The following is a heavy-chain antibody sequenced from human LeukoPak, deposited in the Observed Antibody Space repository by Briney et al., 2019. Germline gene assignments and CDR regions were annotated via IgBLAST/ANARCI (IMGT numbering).Heavy chain of an antibody. J-gene: IGHJ4*02. CDR3: ARQFEY. CDR1: GDSISGGSYY. CDR2: IYTSGST. V-gene: IGHV4-61*02. Sequence: SETLSLTCSVSGDSISGGSYYWNWIRQPAGKGLEWIGLIYTSGSTNYNPSLKSRATILLDSSKNQFSLRLNSVTGAGTAVYFCARQFEYWGQGTPVTVSS.